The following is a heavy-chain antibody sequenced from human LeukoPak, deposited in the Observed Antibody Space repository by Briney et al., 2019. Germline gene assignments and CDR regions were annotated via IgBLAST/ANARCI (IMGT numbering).Heavy chain of an antibody. V-gene: IGHV3-11*01. CDR2: ISPSGSTI. D-gene: IGHD5-12*01. CDR3: AREKKRGYSGYDY. Sequence: GGSLRLSCAAPGFTFSDYYMSWIRQAPGRGLEWLSYISPSGSTIYEADSMKGRFTISRDNARNSLFLQMNSLRAEDTAVYYCAREKKRGYSGYDYWGQGTLVTVSS. CDR1: GFTFSDYY. J-gene: IGHJ4*02.